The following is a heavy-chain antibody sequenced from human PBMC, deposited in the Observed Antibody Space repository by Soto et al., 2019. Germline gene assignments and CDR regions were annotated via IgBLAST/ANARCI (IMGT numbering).Heavy chain of an antibody. CDR3: AGGGGDLDYFDY. Sequence: EVQLVESGGGLVQPGGSLRLSCAASGFTFSSYSMNWVRQAPGKGLEWVSYISSSSSTIYYADSVKGRFTISRDNAKNSPFLQTNSPRDEDAAVYYWAGGGGDLDYFDYWGQGTLVTVSS. CDR2: ISSSSSTI. J-gene: IGHJ4*02. CDR1: GFTFSSYS. D-gene: IGHD3-16*01. V-gene: IGHV3-48*02.